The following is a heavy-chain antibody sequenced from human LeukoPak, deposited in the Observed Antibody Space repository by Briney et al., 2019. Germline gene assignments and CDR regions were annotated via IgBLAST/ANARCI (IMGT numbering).Heavy chain of an antibody. Sequence: GGSLRLSCAASGFTFSSYSMNWVRQAPGKGLEWVSYISSSSSTIYYADSVRGRFTISRDNAKNSLYLQMNSLRAEDTAVYYCARRGAAAGTGDYYFDYWGQGTLVTVSS. V-gene: IGHV3-48*01. CDR3: ARRGAAAGTGDYYFDY. D-gene: IGHD6-13*01. CDR2: ISSSSSTI. J-gene: IGHJ4*02. CDR1: GFTFSSYS.